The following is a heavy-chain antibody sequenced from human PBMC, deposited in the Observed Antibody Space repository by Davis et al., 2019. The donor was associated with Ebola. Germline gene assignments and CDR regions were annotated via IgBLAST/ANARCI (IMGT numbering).Heavy chain of an antibody. J-gene: IGHJ3*01. Sequence: GESLKISCAASGFTFSSNSMNWVRRAPGKGLEWASTLGLSADTYYADSVKGRFTISRDNSKNTLHLQMNSLRVEDTAIYYCAKDTSNVWFDVWGQGTMVTVSS. D-gene: IGHD6-19*01. CDR2: LGLSADT. CDR3: AKDTSNVWFDV. V-gene: IGHV3-23*01. CDR1: GFTFSSNS.